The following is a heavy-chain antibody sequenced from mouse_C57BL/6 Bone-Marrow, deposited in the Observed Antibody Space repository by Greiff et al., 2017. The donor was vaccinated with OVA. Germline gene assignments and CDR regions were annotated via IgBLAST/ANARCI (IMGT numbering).Heavy chain of an antibody. Sequence: VQLQQSGPGLVKPSQSLSLTCSVTGYSITSGYYWNWIRQFPGNKLEWMGYISYDGSNNYNPSLKNRISITRDTSKNQFFLKLNSVTTEDTATYYCARDQGNRNYWGQGTTLTVSS. V-gene: IGHV3-6*01. J-gene: IGHJ2*01. D-gene: IGHD2-1*01. CDR2: ISYDGSN. CDR1: GYSITSGYY. CDR3: ARDQGNRNY.